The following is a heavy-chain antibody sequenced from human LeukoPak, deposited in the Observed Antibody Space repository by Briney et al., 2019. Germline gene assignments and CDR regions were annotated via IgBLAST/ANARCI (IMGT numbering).Heavy chain of an antibody. D-gene: IGHD2-2*01. V-gene: IGHV3-30*02. Sequence: PGGSLRLSCAASGFTFSSYGMHWVRQAPGKGLEWVAFIRYDGSNKYYADSVKGRFTISRDNSKNTLYLQMNSLRAEDTAVYYCAKWGSTRAPKDIDYWGQGTLVTVSS. J-gene: IGHJ4*02. CDR1: GFTFSSYG. CDR3: AKWGSTRAPKDIDY. CDR2: IRYDGSNK.